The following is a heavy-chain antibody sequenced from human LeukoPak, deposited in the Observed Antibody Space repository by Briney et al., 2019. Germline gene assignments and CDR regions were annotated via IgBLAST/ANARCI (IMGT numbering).Heavy chain of an antibody. CDR3: ARFSSIAAAFDY. CDR2: IYTSGTT. CDR1: GGSISNYY. Sequence: SETLSLTCTVSGGSISNYYWSWIRKPAGKGLEWIGRIYTSGTTHYNPSLKSRAAMSVDTSKNQFSLNLSSVTAADTAVYYCARFSSIAAAFDYWGQGTLVTVSS. V-gene: IGHV4-4*07. D-gene: IGHD6-13*01. J-gene: IGHJ4*02.